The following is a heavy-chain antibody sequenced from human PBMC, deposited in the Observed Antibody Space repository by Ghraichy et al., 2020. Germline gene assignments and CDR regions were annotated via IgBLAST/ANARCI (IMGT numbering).Heavy chain of an antibody. CDR3: ATVGYYDSSGYSYFDY. CDR2: FDPEDGET. J-gene: IGHJ4*02. D-gene: IGHD3-22*01. Sequence: ASVKVSCKVSGYTLTELSMHWVRQAPGKGLEWMGGFDPEDGETIYAQKFQGRVTMTEDTSTDTAYMELSSLRSEDTAVYYCATVGYYDSSGYSYFDYWGQGTLVTVSS. V-gene: IGHV1-24*01. CDR1: GYTLTELS.